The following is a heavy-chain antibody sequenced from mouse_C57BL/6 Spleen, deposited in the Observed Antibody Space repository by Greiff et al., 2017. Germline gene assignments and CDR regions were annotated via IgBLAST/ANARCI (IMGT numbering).Heavy chain of an antibody. Sequence: EVKVVESGGGLVKPGGSLKLSCAASGFTFSDYGMHWVRQAPEKGLEWVAYISSGSSTIYYADTVKGRFTISRDNAKNTLFLQMTSLRSEDTAMYYCARGLGQWYFDVWGTGTTVTVSS. CDR1: GFTFSDYG. CDR3: ARGLGQWYFDV. J-gene: IGHJ1*03. V-gene: IGHV5-17*01. CDR2: ISSGSSTI. D-gene: IGHD4-1*01.